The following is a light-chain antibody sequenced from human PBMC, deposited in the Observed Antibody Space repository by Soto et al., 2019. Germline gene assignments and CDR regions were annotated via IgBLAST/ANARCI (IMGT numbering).Light chain of an antibody. V-gene: IGKV2-28*01. J-gene: IGKJ1*01. CDR1: QSLLHSNGYNY. CDR2: LGS. Sequence: DIVMTQSPLSLPVTPGEPASISCRSSQSLLHSNGYNYLDWYLQKPGQSPQLLIYLGSNRASGVPDRVSGSGSGTYFTLKISSVEAEYVGVYYCMQPLQSWTFGQGTKVEIK. CDR3: MQPLQSWT.